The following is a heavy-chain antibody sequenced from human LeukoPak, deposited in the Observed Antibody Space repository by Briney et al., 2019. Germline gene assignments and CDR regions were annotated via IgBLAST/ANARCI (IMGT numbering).Heavy chain of an antibody. CDR3: ARLQRVSTIMSWFDP. V-gene: IGHV4-30-4*01. CDR1: GGSISSGDYY. D-gene: IGHD5/OR15-5a*01. CDR2: IYYSGST. J-gene: IGHJ5*02. Sequence: SETLSLTCTVSGGSISSGDYYWSWIRQPPGKGLEWIGYIYYSGSTYYNPSLKSRVTISVDTSKNQFPLKRSSVTAAVTAEYYCARLQRVSTIMSWFDPWGQGTLVTVSS.